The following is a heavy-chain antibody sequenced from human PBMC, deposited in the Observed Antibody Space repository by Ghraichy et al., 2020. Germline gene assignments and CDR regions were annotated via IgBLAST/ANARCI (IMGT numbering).Heavy chain of an antibody. Sequence: SETPSLTCTVSGGSISTTGYYWGWIRQPPGKGLEWIGSISYSGSTFYNPSLKSRVTISVDTSKNQFSLKLNSVTAADTAVYYCARHMTQGDPSLNWFDTWGQGTLVTVSS. J-gene: IGHJ5*02. CDR2: ISYSGST. CDR1: GGSISTTGYY. D-gene: IGHD2-21*02. V-gene: IGHV4-39*01. CDR3: ARHMTQGDPSLNWFDT.